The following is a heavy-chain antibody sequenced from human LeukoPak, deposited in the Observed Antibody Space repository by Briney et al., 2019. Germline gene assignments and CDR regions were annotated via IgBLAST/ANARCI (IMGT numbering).Heavy chain of an antibody. V-gene: IGHV4-38-2*01. CDR2: FHHPGTT. CDR1: GYSISSGYY. D-gene: IGHD1-20*01. CDR3: ARGPGYTANWNYFDY. Sequence: SETLSLTCAVSGYSISSGYYWGWIRQPPGKGLEWIGTFHHPGTTYYNPSLSSRVTISVDTSKNQFSLRLNSVTAADTAVYFCARGPGYTANWNYFDYWGQGALVTVSS. J-gene: IGHJ4*02.